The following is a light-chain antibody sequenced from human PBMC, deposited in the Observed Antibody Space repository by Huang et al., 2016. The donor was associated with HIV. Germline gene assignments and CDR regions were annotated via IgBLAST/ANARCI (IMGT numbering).Light chain of an antibody. CDR3: QQLHSKPYT. J-gene: IGKJ2*01. CDR1: QSISNW. V-gene: IGKV1-5*03. Sequence: DIQMTQSPPTLSPSVGDRVTITCRASQSISNWLAWYQQKPGKAPKLLIYKAASLQTGVPSIFSGSGSGTEFTLTITRLQPDDFATYYCQQLHSKPYTFGQGTKLEIK. CDR2: KAA.